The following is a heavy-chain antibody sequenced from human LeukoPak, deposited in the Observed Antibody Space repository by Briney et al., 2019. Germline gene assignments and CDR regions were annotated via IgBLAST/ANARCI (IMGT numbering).Heavy chain of an antibody. J-gene: IGHJ6*03. CDR2: IYYSGGT. CDR3: ARRAAAVGTFYMDV. Sequence: SETLSLTCTVSGGSISPFYWLWIRQPARKGLEWIGYIYYSGGTNSNPSLRSRLTMSVDTSKNQVSLKLNSVTAADTAIYYCARRAAAVGTFYMDVWGEGTTVTVSS. D-gene: IGHD6-13*01. V-gene: IGHV4-59*01. CDR1: GGSISPFY.